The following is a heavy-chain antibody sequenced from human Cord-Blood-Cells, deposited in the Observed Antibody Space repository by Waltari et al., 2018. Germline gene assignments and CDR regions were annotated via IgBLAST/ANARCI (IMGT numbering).Heavy chain of an antibody. V-gene: IGHV4-31*02. CDR2: IYYSGST. Sequence: YYWSWIRQHPGKGLEWIGYIYYSGSTYYNPSLKSRVTISVDTSKNQFSLKLSSVTAADTAVYYCARGLDPGDFDYWGQGTLVTVSS. D-gene: IGHD7-27*01. J-gene: IGHJ4*02. CDR3: ARGLDPGDFDY. CDR1: YY.